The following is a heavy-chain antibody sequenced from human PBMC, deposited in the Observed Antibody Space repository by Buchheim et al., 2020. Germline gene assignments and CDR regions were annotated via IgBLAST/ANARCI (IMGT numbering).Heavy chain of an antibody. J-gene: IGHJ4*02. CDR2: IYYSGST. V-gene: IGHV4-59*01. CDR3: ARGPRAGYCSGGNCYSFDF. D-gene: IGHD2-15*01. Sequence: QVQLQESGPGLVKPSETLSLTCTVSGGSISSYYWSWIRQPPGKGLEWIGYIYYSGSTNYNPSLKSRVTISVDTSKNQFSLKLSSVTAADTAVYYCARGPRAGYCSGGNCYSFDFWGQGTL. CDR1: GGSISSYY.